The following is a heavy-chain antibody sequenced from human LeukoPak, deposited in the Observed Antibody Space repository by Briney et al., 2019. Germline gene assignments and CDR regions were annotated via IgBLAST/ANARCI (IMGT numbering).Heavy chain of an antibody. J-gene: IGHJ3*02. D-gene: IGHD1-26*01. CDR3: AGVGAMSRGAFDI. CDR2: IYSGGST. Sequence: PGGSLRLSCAASGFTVSSNYMSWVRQAPGKGLDWVSVIYSGGSTYYADSVKGRFTISRDNSKNTLYLQMNSLRAEDTAVYYCAGVGAMSRGAFDIWGQGTMVTVSS. CDR1: GFTVSSNY. V-gene: IGHV3-53*01.